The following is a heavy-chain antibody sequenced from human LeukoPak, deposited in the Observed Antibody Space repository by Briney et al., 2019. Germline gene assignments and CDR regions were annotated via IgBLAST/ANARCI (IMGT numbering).Heavy chain of an antibody. CDR2: IRYDGSNK. CDR3: ARATWDSSGYYYAY. CDR1: GFTFSSYG. V-gene: IGHV3-30*02. D-gene: IGHD3-22*01. J-gene: IGHJ4*02. Sequence: PGGSLRLSCAVSGFTFSSYGMYWVRQAPGKGLEWVAFIRYDGSNKYYADSVKGRFTLSRDNSKNTLYLQMNSLRAEDTAVYYCARATWDSSGYYYAYWGQGTLVTVSS.